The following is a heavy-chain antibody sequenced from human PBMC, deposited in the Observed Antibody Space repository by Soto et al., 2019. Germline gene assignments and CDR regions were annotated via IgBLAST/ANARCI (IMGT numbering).Heavy chain of an antibody. V-gene: IGHV3-30-3*01. D-gene: IGHD3-22*01. Sequence: QVQLVESGGGVVQPGRSLRLSCAASGFTFSSYAMHWVRQAPGKGLEWVAVISYDGSNKYYADSVKGRFTISRDNSKNTLYLQMNSLRAEDTAVYYCARDGAYYESSGYYGDYWGQVTLVTVSS. J-gene: IGHJ4*02. CDR3: ARDGAYYESSGYYGDY. CDR2: ISYDGSNK. CDR1: GFTFSSYA.